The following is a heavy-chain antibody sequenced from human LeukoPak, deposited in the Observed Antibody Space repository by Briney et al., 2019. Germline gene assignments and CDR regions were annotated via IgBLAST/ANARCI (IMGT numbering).Heavy chain of an antibody. CDR3: ARGSSFVVSRLGDI. V-gene: IGHV3-11*04. Sequence: GWSLTLSCAASGFTFSDYYMSWIRQAPGKGLEWVSYISSSGSTIYYAGSVNGRFTISSHNAKNSLYMQMNSLRTEETAVYYCARGSSFVVSRLGDIWGQGKMVTVSS. CDR1: GFTFSDYY. D-gene: IGHD2-15*01. CDR2: ISSSGSTI. J-gene: IGHJ3*02.